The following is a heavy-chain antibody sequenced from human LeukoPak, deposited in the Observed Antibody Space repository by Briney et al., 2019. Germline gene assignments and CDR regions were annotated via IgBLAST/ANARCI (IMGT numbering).Heavy chain of an antibody. V-gene: IGHV3-30*14. CDR3: ARERVVYSSSWYAFDY. CDR1: GSTFSTDA. CDR2: ISDDGSKI. J-gene: IGHJ4*02. Sequence: GGSLRLSCAASGSTFSTDAMHWVRQAPGKGLEWVAVISDDGSKIYYADSVKGRFTISRDNSKNTLYLQMNSLRAEDTAVYYCARERVVYSSSWYAFDYWGQGTLVTVSS. D-gene: IGHD6-13*01.